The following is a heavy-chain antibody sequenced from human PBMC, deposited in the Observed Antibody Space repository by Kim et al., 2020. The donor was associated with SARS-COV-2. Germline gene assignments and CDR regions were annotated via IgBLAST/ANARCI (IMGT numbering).Heavy chain of an antibody. Sequence: GGSLRLSCAASGFTFSSYGMHWVRQAPGKGLEWVAVISYDGSNKYYADSVKGRFTISRDNSKNTLYLQMNSLRAEDTAVYYCANGYMDVWGQGTTVTVSS. V-gene: IGHV3-30*18. J-gene: IGHJ6*02. CDR3: ANGYMDV. CDR2: ISYDGSNK. CDR1: GFTFSSYG. D-gene: IGHD3-22*01.